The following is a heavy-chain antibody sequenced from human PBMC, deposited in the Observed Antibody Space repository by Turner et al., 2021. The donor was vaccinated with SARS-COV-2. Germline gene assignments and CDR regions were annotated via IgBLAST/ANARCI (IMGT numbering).Heavy chain of an antibody. CDR1: GESFSGHF. D-gene: IGHD5-12*01. CDR2: IDHTGSA. Sequence: QVQLQQWGAGLLKPAETLSLTCAVSGESFSGHFWTWIRQSPGKGLEWIAEIDHTGSANYNPSLKSRVALSVDTLERHFSLMMHSVTAADTAIYYCARGWGGYNFSFDYWGRGALVAVSS. J-gene: IGHJ4*02. CDR3: ARGWGGYNFSFDY. V-gene: IGHV4-34*01.